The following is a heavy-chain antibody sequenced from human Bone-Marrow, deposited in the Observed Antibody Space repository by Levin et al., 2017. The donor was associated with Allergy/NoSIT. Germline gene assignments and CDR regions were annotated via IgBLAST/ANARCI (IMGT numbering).Heavy chain of an antibody. CDR3: ASWAMFYYDGSDFDYFYYGMDV. CDR2: ISGGSSRI. J-gene: IGHJ6*02. Sequence: TGGSLRLSCAASGLSFSYYDMNWVRQAPGKGLEWVSSISGGSSRIYYADSVKGRFTISRDNAKNSLYLQMNSLRVEDTAVYYCASWAMFYYDGSDFDYFYYGMDVWGQGTTVTVSS. D-gene: IGHD3-16*01. CDR1: GLSFSYYD. V-gene: IGHV3-21*06.